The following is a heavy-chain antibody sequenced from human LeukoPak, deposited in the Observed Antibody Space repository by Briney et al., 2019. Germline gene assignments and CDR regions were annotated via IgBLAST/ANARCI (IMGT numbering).Heavy chain of an antibody. CDR1: GYTFTSYD. J-gene: IGHJ6*02. Sequence: ASVKVSCKASGYTFTSYDINWVRQATGQGLEWMGWMNPNSGNTGYAQKLQGRVTMTRNASISTAYMELSSLRSEDTAVYYCARGAIVVVPAAIRYYYYGMDVWGQGTTVTVSS. D-gene: IGHD2-2*01. CDR3: ARGAIVVVPAAIRYYYYGMDV. CDR2: MNPNSGNT. V-gene: IGHV1-8*01.